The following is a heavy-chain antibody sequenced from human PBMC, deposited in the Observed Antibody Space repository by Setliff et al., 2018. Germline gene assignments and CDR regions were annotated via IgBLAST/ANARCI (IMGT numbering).Heavy chain of an antibody. CDR3: ARATSGWYSAYYYYMDV. V-gene: IGHV4-39*07. CDR2: INRRGST. J-gene: IGHJ6*03. Sequence: PSETLSLTCTVSGGSVSDSTYYWGWVRQPPGKGLEWIGSINRRGSTNFTPSLKSRVTISLDTSKNQFSLNLTSVTAADTAVYYCARATSGWYSAYYYYMDVWGKGTTVTVS. D-gene: IGHD6-19*01. CDR1: GGSVSDSTYY.